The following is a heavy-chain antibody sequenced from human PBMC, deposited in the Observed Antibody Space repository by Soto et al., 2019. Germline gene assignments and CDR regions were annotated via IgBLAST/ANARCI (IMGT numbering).Heavy chain of an antibody. J-gene: IGHJ5*02. CDR2: ISHDGVTK. CDR3: VRGGYSSSWERLDP. Sequence: GGSLRLSCAASGSSFPNYPMHWVRQTPDKGLEWLAVISHDGVTKNSADSVKGRFSISRDNSRNRLYLDMNSLRTEDTAMYFCVRGGYSSSWERLDPWGQGTLVTVSS. D-gene: IGHD4-4*01. V-gene: IGHV3-30-3*01. CDR1: GSSFPNYP.